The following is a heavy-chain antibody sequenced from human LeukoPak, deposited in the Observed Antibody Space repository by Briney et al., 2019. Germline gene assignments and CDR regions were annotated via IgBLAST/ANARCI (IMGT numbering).Heavy chain of an antibody. J-gene: IGHJ4*02. V-gene: IGHV3-53*01. D-gene: IGHD4/OR15-4a*01. CDR2: IYSDNT. CDR1: GFTVSSNY. CDR3: ARRAGAYSHPYDY. Sequence: PGGSLRLSCAASGFTVSSNYMSWVRQAPGKGLEWVSFIYSDNTHYSDSVKGRFTISRDNSKNTLYLQMNSPRAEDTAVYYCARRAGAYSHPYDYWGQGTLVTVS.